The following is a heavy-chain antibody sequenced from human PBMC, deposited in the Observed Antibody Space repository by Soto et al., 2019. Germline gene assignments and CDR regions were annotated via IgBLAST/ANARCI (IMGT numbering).Heavy chain of an antibody. V-gene: IGHV3-72*01. CDR3: ARVSLVGPSGGRYFDY. CDR2: IKNKANSYTT. CDR1: GFTFSAHY. D-gene: IGHD1-26*01. J-gene: IGHJ4*02. Sequence: EVQLVESGGGLVQPGGSLRLSCAASGFTFSAHYMDWVRQAPGKGLEWVGRIKNKANSYTTEYAASVEGRFTISREDSQNSRYLQMNSLKTEDTAVYYCARVSLVGPSGGRYFDYWGQGSQVAVSS.